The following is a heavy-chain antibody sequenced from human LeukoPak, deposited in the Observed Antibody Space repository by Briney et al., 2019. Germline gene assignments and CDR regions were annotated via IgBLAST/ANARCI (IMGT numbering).Heavy chain of an antibody. J-gene: IGHJ4*02. CDR2: ISWDGGNT. CDR1: GFTFHDYT. V-gene: IGHV3-43*01. Sequence: GGSLRLSCAASGFTFHDYTIHWVRQPPGKGLEWVSLISWDGGNTYYADSVKGRFTISRDNAKNSLYLQMNSLRAEDTAVYYCARDRRHCSFTNCYNAYFDYWGQGTLVTVSS. CDR3: ARDRRHCSFTNCYNAYFDY. D-gene: IGHD2-2*02.